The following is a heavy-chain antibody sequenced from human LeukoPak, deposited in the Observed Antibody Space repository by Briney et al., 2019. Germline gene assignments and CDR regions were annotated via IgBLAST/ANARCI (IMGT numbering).Heavy chain of an antibody. CDR1: GYTFTGYY. Sequence: ASVKVSCKASGYTFTGYYMHWVRQAPGQGLEWMGWINPNSGGTNYAQEFQGRVTMTRDTSISTAYMELSRLRSDDTAVYYCARDLYRGYSSYDRGYYYYMDVWGKGTTVTVSS. D-gene: IGHD5-12*01. CDR3: ARDLYRGYSSYDRGYYYYMDV. J-gene: IGHJ6*03. CDR2: INPNSGGT. V-gene: IGHV1-2*02.